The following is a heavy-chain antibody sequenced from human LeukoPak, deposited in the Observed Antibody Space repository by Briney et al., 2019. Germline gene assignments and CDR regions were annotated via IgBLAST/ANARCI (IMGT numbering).Heavy chain of an antibody. Sequence: SETLSLTCTVSGGSISSGGYYWSWIRQHPGKGLEWIGYIYYSGSTYYNPSLKSRVTISVDTSKNQFSLKLSSVTAADTAVYYCARGVYSYGHFDYWGQGILVTVSS. J-gene: IGHJ4*02. CDR3: ARGVYSYGHFDY. V-gene: IGHV4-31*03. CDR2: IYYSGST. D-gene: IGHD5-18*01. CDR1: GGSISSGGYY.